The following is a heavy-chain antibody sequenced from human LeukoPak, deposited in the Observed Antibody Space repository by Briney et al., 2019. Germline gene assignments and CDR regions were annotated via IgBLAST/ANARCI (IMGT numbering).Heavy chain of an antibody. D-gene: IGHD4-23*01. CDR3: ARDPRDYGGSGEAFDI. V-gene: IGHV4-39*07. J-gene: IGHJ3*02. Sequence: SETLSLTCTVSGGSISSSSYYWGWIRQPPGKGLEWIGSIYYSGSTYYNPSLKSRVTISVDTSKNQFSLKLSSVTAADTAVYYCARDPRDYGGSGEAFDIWGQGTMVTVSS. CDR1: GGSISSSSYY. CDR2: IYYSGST.